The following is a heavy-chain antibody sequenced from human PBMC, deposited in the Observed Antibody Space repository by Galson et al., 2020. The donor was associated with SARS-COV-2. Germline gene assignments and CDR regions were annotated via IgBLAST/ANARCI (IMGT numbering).Heavy chain of an antibody. CDR1: GFTFENYG. V-gene: IGHV3-9*01. D-gene: IGHD3-10*01. CDR2: ISWNGGII. Sequence: GGSLRLSCAASGFTFENYGMHWVRQIPGKGLEWVAGISWNGGIIVYADSVKGRSTISRDNAKKSLNLQLNSLRPEDTASYHCAKGSGSYYGLPDYWGQGTLVTVTS. J-gene: IGHJ4*02. CDR3: AKGSGSYYGLPDY.